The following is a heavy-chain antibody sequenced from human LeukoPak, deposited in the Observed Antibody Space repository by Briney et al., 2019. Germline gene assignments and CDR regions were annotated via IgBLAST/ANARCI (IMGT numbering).Heavy chain of an antibody. CDR2: ISWNSGSI. CDR3: AKDYQDYVWGSPMFDY. V-gene: IGHV3-9*01. D-gene: IGHD3-16*01. Sequence: PGGSLRLACAASGFTFDDYAMHWVRQAPGTGLEWVSGISWNSGSIGYAESVKGRFTISRDNAKNSLYLQMNSLRAEDTALYYCAKDYQDYVWGSPMFDYWGQGTLVTVSS. J-gene: IGHJ4*02. CDR1: GFTFDDYA.